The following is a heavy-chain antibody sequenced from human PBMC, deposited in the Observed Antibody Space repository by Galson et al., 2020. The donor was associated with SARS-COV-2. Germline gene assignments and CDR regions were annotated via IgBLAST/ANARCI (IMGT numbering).Heavy chain of an antibody. CDR2: IYYSGST. J-gene: IGHJ4*02. Sequence: ASETLSLTCTVSGGSISSDDYYWSWIRQPPGKGLEWIGYIYYSGSTDYNPSLKSRVIISIDTSKNQFSLKLSSVTVADTAVYYCARDPGAMIDSWGQGTLVTVSS. D-gene: IGHD1-26*01. CDR3: ARDPGAMIDS. CDR1: GGSISSDDYY. V-gene: IGHV4-30-4*01.